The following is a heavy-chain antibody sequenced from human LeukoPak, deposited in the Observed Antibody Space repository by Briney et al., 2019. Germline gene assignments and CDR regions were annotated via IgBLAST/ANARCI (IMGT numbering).Heavy chain of an antibody. V-gene: IGHV4-4*07. CDR1: GGSISSYY. CDR2: IYTSGST. D-gene: IGHD3-10*01. J-gene: IGHJ3*02. Sequence: SETLSLTCTVSGGSISSYYWSRIRQPAGKGLEWIGRIYTSGSTNYNPSLKSRVTMSVDTSKNQFSLKLSSVTAADTAVYYCARDDTMVRSHAFDIWGQGTMVTVSS. CDR3: ARDDTMVRSHAFDI.